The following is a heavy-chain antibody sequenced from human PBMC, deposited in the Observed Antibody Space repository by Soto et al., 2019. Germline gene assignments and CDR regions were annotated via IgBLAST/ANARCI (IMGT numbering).Heavy chain of an antibody. CDR1: GFTFSSYG. J-gene: IGHJ6*02. CDR3: ANDTPGDSSGWPSYYYGMDV. V-gene: IGHV3-30*18. D-gene: IGHD6-19*01. CDR2: ISYDGSNK. Sequence: PGGSLRLSCAASGFTFSSYGMHWVRQAPGKGLEWVAVISYDGSNKYYADSVKGRFTISRDNSKNTLYLQMNSLRAEDTAVYYCANDTPGDSSGWPSYYYGMDVWGQGTTVTVSS.